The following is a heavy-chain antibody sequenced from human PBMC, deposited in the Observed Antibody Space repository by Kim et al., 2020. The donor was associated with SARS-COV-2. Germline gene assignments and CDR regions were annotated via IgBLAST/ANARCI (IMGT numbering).Heavy chain of an antibody. Sequence: ADSVTGRLTNSRDNSQNTLYLQMNRLRVEDTAVYYCAKGSSNWYPRDWFDPWGQGTLVIVSS. CDR3: AKGSSNWYPRDWFDP. J-gene: IGHJ5*02. V-gene: IGHV3-23*01. D-gene: IGHD6-13*01.